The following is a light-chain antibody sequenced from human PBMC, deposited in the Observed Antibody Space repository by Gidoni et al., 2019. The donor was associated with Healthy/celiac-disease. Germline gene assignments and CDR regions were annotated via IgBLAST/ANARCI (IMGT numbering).Light chain of an antibody. CDR2: DDS. CDR1: NIGSKS. J-gene: IGLJ3*02. V-gene: IGLV3-21*02. CDR3: QVWDSSKV. Sequence: SYVLTQPPSVSVAPGQTARITCGGNNIGSKSVHWYQQKPGQAPVLVVYDDSDRPSGIPARFSGSNSGNTATLTISRVEAGDEADYYCQVWDSSKVFGGGTKLTVL.